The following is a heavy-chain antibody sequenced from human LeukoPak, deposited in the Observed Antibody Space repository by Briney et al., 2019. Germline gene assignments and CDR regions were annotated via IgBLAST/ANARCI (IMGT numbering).Heavy chain of an antibody. J-gene: IGHJ6*03. Sequence: GASVKVSCKASGGTFSSYAISWVRQAPGQALESMGGIIPIFGTANYAQKFQGRVTITADESTSTAYMELSSLRSEDTAVYYCARVHFELKNYYYMDVRGKGTTVTVSS. CDR2: IIPIFGTA. D-gene: IGHD3-10*01. CDR3: ARVHFELKNYYYMDV. CDR1: GGTFSSYA. V-gene: IGHV1-69*13.